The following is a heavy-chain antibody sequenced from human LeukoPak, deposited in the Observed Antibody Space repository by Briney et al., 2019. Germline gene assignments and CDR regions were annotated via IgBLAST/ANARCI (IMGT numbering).Heavy chain of an antibody. J-gene: IGHJ4*02. CDR1: GGSFSGYY. V-gene: IGHV4-34*01. Sequence: SETLSLTCAVYGGSFSGYYWSWIRQPPGKGLEWIGEINHSESTNYNPSLKSRVTISVDTSKNQFSLKLSSVTAADTAVYYCARGGESSGYYHVFDYWGQGTLVTVSS. CDR2: INHSEST. CDR3: ARGGESSGYYHVFDY. D-gene: IGHD3-22*01.